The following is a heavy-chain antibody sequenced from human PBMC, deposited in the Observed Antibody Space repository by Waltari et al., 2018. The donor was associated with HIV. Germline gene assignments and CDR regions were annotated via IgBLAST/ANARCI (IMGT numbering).Heavy chain of an antibody. J-gene: IGHJ2*01. CDR1: GFTFSSYG. CDR3: ARDMGSEWYFDL. V-gene: IGHV3-33*01. Sequence: QVQLVESGGGVVQPGRSLRLSCAASGFTFSSYGMHWVRQAPGKGLEWVAVIWYDGSNKYYADSVKGRFTISRDNSKNTLYLQMNSLRAEDTAVYYCARDMGSEWYFDLWGRGTLVTVSS. D-gene: IGHD1-26*01. CDR2: IWYDGSNK.